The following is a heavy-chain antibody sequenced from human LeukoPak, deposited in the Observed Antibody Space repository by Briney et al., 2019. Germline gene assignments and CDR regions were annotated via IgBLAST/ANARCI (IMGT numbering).Heavy chain of an antibody. CDR3: AKDSRFCNGGECYGWFDP. CDR1: GFTFSRYA. J-gene: IGHJ5*02. V-gene: IGHV3-23*01. D-gene: IGHD2-8*02. CDR2: ISVSGAST. Sequence: PGGSLRLSCAASGFTFSRYAMGWVRQAPGKGLEWVSSISVSGASTYDADSVKGRFTISRDNSKNTLYLQMNGLRAGDTALYYCAKDSRFCNGGECYGWFDPWGQGTLVTVSS.